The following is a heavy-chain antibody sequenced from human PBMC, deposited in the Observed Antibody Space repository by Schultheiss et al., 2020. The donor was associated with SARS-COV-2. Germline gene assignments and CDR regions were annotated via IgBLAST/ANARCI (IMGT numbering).Heavy chain of an antibody. D-gene: IGHD1-1*01. V-gene: IGHV3-11*06. CDR3: ARDRLDGRFDF. J-gene: IGHJ4*02. CDR2: ISTSMRPSRSYT. Sequence: GGSLRLSCAGSEFTFSDYYMNWIRQVPGKGLEWISYISTSMRPSRSYTSYADSVKGRFTVSRDNAKNSLFLQMNSLRVEDTGVYYCARDRLDGRFDFWGQGALVTVSS. CDR1: EFTFSDYY.